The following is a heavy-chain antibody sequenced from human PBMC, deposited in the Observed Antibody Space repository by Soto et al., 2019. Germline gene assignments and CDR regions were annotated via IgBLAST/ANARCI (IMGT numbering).Heavy chain of an antibody. Sequence: SETLSLTCAVYGGSFSGYYWSWIRQPPGKGLEWIGEINHSGSTNYNPSLKSRVTISVDTSKNQFSLKLSSVTAADTAVYYCARGPRYGYSGYGSYYYYYYMDVWGKGNTVTVS. CDR2: INHSGST. V-gene: IGHV4-34*01. CDR1: GGSFSGYY. J-gene: IGHJ6*03. CDR3: ARGPRYGYSGYGSYYYYYYMDV. D-gene: IGHD5-12*01.